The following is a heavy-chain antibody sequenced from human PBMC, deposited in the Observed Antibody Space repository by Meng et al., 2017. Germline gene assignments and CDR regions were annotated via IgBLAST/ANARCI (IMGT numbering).Heavy chain of an antibody. CDR1: GFTFSDYY. CDR2: ISSSGSTI. J-gene: IGHJ2*01. CDR3: ATEWIRASGYFDL. Sequence: QGQLVGAGGGLVKPGGFLRLSCAASGFTFSDYYMSWIRQAPGKGLEWVSYISSSGSTIYCADSVKGRFTISRDNAKNSLYLQMNSLRAEDTAVYYCATEWIRASGYFDLWGRGTLVTVSS. V-gene: IGHV3-11*01. D-gene: IGHD5-18*01.